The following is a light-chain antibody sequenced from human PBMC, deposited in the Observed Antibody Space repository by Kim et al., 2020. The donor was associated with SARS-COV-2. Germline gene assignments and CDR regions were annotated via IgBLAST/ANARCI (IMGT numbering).Light chain of an antibody. CDR1: QSVRSY. Sequence: SPGERAPLSCRASQSVRSYLAWFQQKPGQAPRLLIYDACNRATGIPARFSGSVSGTDFTLTISSLEPEEVAVYFCQQRSNWPPITFGQGTRLEIK. V-gene: IGKV3-11*01. J-gene: IGKJ5*01. CDR2: DAC. CDR3: QQRSNWPPIT.